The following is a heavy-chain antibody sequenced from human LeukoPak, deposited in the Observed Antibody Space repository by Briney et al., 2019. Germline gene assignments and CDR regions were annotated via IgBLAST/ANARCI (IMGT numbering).Heavy chain of an antibody. V-gene: IGHV3-23*01. CDR3: AKDYSSSSYGDYFDY. D-gene: IGHD6-6*01. J-gene: IGHJ4*02. CDR1: GFTFSSYA. Sequence: GGSLRLSCAASGFTFSSYAMSWVRQAPGKGLEWVSDISGGGGTTYYADSVKGRFTISRDNSKNTLYVQMNSLRAEDTAVYYCAKDYSSSSYGDYFDYWGQGTLVTVSS. CDR2: ISGGGGTT.